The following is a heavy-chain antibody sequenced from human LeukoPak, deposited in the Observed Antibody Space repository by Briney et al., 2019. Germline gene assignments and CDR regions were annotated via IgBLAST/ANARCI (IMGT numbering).Heavy chain of an antibody. D-gene: IGHD5-24*01. Sequence: GGSLRLSCATSGFTFSTYWMSWVRQAPGKGLEWVANIKLDGSEKYYADSVTGRFTISRDNAKNLLYLQMNSLRVEDTAVYYCANGDGFDYWGQGTLVTVSS. J-gene: IGHJ4*02. CDR2: IKLDGSEK. V-gene: IGHV3-7*01. CDR3: ANGDGFDY. CDR1: GFTFSTYW.